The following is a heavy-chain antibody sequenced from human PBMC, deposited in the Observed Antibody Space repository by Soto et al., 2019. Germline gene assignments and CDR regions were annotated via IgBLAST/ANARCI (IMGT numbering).Heavy chain of an antibody. CDR1: GGSISSYY. Sequence: PSETLSLTCTVSGGSISSYYWSWIRQPPGKGLEWIGYIYYSGSTNCNPSLKSRVTISVDTSKNQFSLKLSSVTAADTAVYYCARELSTVLRWFDPWGQGTLVTVSS. V-gene: IGHV4-59*01. CDR2: IYYSGST. J-gene: IGHJ5*02. CDR3: ARELSTVLRWFDP. D-gene: IGHD4-4*01.